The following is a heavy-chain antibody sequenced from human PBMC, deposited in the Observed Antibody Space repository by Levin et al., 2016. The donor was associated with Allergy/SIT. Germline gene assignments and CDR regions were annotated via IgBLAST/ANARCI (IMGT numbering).Heavy chain of an antibody. CDR2: ISSGGDVT. CDR3: AKDRAGSNHAYLVDY. V-gene: IGHV3-23*01. D-gene: IGHD3-16*01. J-gene: IGHJ4*02. Sequence: GESLKISCAASEFTFRSYAMSWVRQAPGKGLEWVSAISSGGDVTYLADSVKGRFSISRDNSKNTLYLQINSLRAEDTAVYYCAKDRAGSNHAYLVDYWGQGTLVTVSS. CDR1: EFTFRSYA.